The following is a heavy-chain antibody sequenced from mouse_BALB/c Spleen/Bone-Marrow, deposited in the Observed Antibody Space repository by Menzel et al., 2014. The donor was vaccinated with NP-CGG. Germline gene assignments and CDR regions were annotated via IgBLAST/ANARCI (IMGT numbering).Heavy chain of an antibody. CDR3: ARELYYFDY. CDR2: MYYSGTI. CDR1: GISITTGNYR. V-gene: IGHV3-5*02. Sequence: EVKLEESGPGLVKPSQTVSLTCTVTGISITTGNYRWSWIRQFPGNKLEWIGYMYYSGTITYNPSLTSRTTITRDTSKNQFFLEMNSLTAEDTATYYCARELYYFDYWGQGTTLTVSS. J-gene: IGHJ2*01.